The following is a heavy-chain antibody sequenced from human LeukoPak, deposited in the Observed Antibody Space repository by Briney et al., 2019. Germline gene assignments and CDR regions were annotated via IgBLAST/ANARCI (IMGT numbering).Heavy chain of an antibody. CDR1: GGSFSGYY. Sequence: RSSETLSLTCAVYGGSFSGYYWSWIRQPPGKGLEWIGYIYHSGSTKYNPSLKSRVTISVDTSKNQFSLKLSSVTAADTAVYYCARDIHVPRIREPYFDIWGEGTLVTVSS. J-gene: IGHJ3*02. D-gene: IGHD1-14*01. V-gene: IGHV4-59*01. CDR2: IYHSGST. CDR3: ARDIHVPRIREPYFDI.